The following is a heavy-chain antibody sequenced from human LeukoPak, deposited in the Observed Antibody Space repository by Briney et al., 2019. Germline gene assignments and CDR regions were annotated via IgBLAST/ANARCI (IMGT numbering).Heavy chain of an antibody. CDR3: ASILTRDY. D-gene: IGHD3-9*01. CDR1: GFTFSNYA. Sequence: GGSLRLSCAASGFTFSNYAMSWVRQASGKGLEWVSIIGYRGGSIYYAYSVQGRFTISRDNSKNTLSLQMNGLRPEDTAVYYCASILTRDYWGQGTLVTVSS. J-gene: IGHJ4*02. CDR2: IGYRGGSI. V-gene: IGHV3-23*01.